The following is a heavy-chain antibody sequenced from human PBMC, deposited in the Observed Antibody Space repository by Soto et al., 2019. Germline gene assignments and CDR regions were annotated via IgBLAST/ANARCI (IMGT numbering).Heavy chain of an antibody. D-gene: IGHD3-10*01. CDR2: INHSGST. CDR1: GGSFSGYY. Sequence: SETLSLTCAVYGGSFSGYYLSWIRQPPGKGLEWIGEINHSGSTNYNPSLKSRVTISVDTSKNQFSLKLSSVTAADTAVYYCATMQRRGSGSYYTVPRAFDIWGQGTMVTVSS. J-gene: IGHJ3*02. V-gene: IGHV4-34*01. CDR3: ATMQRRGSGSYYTVPRAFDI.